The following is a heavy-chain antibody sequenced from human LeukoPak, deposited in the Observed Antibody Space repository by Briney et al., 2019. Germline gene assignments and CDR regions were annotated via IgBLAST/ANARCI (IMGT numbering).Heavy chain of an antibody. V-gene: IGHV3-33*01. CDR3: ARAPGPRAAADY. D-gene: IGHD6-13*01. CDR1: GFVFSTYG. Sequence: GTSLRLSCAASGFVFSTYGMHWVRQAPGKGLEWVAVIWSHGNTKKYADSVTGRFTISRDNSKNTLYLQMNSLRAVDTAVYYCARAPGPRAAADYWGQGTLVTVSS. J-gene: IGHJ4*02. CDR2: IWSHGNTK.